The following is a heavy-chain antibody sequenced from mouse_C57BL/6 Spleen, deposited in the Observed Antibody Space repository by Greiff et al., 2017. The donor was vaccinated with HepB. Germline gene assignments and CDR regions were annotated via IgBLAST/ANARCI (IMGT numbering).Heavy chain of an antibody. D-gene: IGHD1-1*01. V-gene: IGHV7-3*01. J-gene: IGHJ2*01. CDR1: GFTFTDYY. CDR3: ARSPLITTVVSYYFDY. Sequence: EVKLVESGGGLVQPGGSLSLSCAASGFTFTDYYMSWVRQPPGKALEWLGFIRNKANGYTTEYSASVKGRFTISRDNSQSILYLQMNALRAEDSATYYCARSPLITTVVSYYFDYWGQGTTLTVSS. CDR2: IRNKANGYTT.